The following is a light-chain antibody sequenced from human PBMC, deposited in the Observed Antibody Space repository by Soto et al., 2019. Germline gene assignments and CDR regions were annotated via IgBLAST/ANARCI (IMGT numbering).Light chain of an antibody. V-gene: IGKV1-39*01. CDR3: QQSSTIPRT. Sequence: DIQMTQSPSALSASVGDRVTISCRSSQHIATYLNWYQHKPGKAPKLLVYDASTLQGGVPSRFSGSGSGTDFRLTISSLQPDDFATYYCQQSSTIPRTFGQGTKVDLK. CDR2: DAS. CDR1: QHIATY. J-gene: IGKJ1*01.